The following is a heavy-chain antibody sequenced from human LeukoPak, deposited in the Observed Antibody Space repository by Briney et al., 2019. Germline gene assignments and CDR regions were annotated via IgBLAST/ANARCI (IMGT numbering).Heavy chain of an antibody. CDR2: MNPNSGNT. J-gene: IGHJ4*02. Sequence: GASVKVSCKASGYTFTSYDINWVRQATGQGLEWMGWMNPNSGNTGYAKKFQGRVTMTRNTSISTAYMDLSSLRSEDTAVYYCARVNIGSSMDFDYWGQGTLVTVSS. CDR1: GYTFTSYD. D-gene: IGHD2-15*01. V-gene: IGHV1-8*01. CDR3: ARVNIGSSMDFDY.